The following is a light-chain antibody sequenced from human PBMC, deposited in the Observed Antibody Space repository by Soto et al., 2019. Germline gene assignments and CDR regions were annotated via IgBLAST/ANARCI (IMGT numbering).Light chain of an antibody. CDR3: QQYEGLVH. J-gene: IGKJ4*01. CDR1: QGISNY. CDR2: DES. Sequence: DIQMTQFPSSLSASVGDRVTLTCQASQGISNYLNWYQQKPGKDPKLLIYDESTLETGVPSRFSGSGYGTEFTFTISGLQPEDVATYYCQQYEGLVHFGGGTKVDIK. V-gene: IGKV1-33*01.